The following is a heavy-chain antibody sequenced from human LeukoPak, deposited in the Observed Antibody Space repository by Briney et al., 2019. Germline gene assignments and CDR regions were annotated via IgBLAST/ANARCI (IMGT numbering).Heavy chain of an antibody. CDR3: AKDKGSGSYYYYYYGMDV. D-gene: IGHD1-26*01. V-gene: IGHV3-30*18. CDR1: GFTFSSYG. J-gene: IGHJ6*02. CDR2: ISYDGSNK. Sequence: GRSLRLSCAASGFTFSSYGMHWVRQAPGKGLEWVAVISYDGSNKYYADSVKGRFTISRDNSKNSLYLQMNSLRAEDTALYYCAKDKGSGSYYYYYYGMDVWGQGTTVTVSS.